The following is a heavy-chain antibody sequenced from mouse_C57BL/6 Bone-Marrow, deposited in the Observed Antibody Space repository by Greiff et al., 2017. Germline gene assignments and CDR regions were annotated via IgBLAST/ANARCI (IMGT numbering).Heavy chain of an antibody. CDR1: GYTFTSYW. Sequence: QVQLQQPGAELVMPGASVKLSCKASGYTFTSYWMHWVKQRPGQGLEWIGEIDPSDSYTNYNQKFKGKSTLTVDKSSSTAYMQLSSLTSEDSAVYYCARSGYFLGFAYWGQGTLVTVSA. D-gene: IGHD3-1*01. V-gene: IGHV1-69*01. J-gene: IGHJ3*01. CDR3: ARSGYFLGFAY. CDR2: IDPSDSYT.